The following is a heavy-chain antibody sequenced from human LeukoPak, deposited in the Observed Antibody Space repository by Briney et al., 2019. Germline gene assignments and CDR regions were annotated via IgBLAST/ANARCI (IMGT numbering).Heavy chain of an antibody. V-gene: IGHV4-39*07. Sequence: ASETLSLTCTVSGGSISSSSYYWGWIRQPPGKGLEWIGSIYYSGSTYYNPSLKSRVTISVDTSKNQFSLKLSSVTAADTAVYYCARGKQYYDILTGYKADAFDIWGQGTMVTVSS. CDR3: ARGKQYYDILTGYKADAFDI. D-gene: IGHD3-9*01. CDR1: GGSISSSSYY. J-gene: IGHJ3*02. CDR2: IYYSGST.